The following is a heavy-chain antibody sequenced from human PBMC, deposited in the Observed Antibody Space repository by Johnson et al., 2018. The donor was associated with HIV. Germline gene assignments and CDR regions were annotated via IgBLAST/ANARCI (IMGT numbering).Heavy chain of an antibody. CDR1: GFTFSSFC. CDR3: AKGDLDCTDDVCYVDAFDM. CDR2: ITHDGSNK. J-gene: IGHJ3*02. V-gene: IGHV3-30*18. D-gene: IGHD2-8*01. Sequence: QVQLVESGGGLVQPARSLRLSCATSGFTFSSFCMHWVRQAPGKGLEWVAVITHDGSNKYYADSVKGRFIISRDNSKNKLDLQMNSLRSEDTGVSYCAKGDLDCTDDVCYVDAFDMWGQGTMVTVSS.